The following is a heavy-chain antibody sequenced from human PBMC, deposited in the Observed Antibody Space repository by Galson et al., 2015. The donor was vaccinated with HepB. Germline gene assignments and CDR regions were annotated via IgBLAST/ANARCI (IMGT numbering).Heavy chain of an antibody. J-gene: IGHJ4*02. D-gene: IGHD6-19*01. CDR2: ISGSGGDT. CDR1: GFTFSGNA. V-gene: IGHV3-23*01. Sequence: SLRLSCAASGFTFSGNAMSWARQAPGKGPEWVAAISGSGGDTFYPVSLGGRFTISRDNAKNTLYLEIKNLKIEDTAIYYCAQMRRASSAIFARWGQGTLVTVSP. CDR3: AQMRRASSAIFAR.